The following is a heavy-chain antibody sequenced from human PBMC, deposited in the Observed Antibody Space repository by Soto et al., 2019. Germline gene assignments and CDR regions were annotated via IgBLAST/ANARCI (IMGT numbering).Heavy chain of an antibody. CDR3: AKDNDRLQLGGNYYYMLDV. CDR2: IIPLFRTP. D-gene: IGHD4-4*01. Sequence: QVQLVQSGAEMKEPGSSVKVSCKTSGGTFSSSAISWLRQAPGQGLEWMGGIIPLFRTPDYAQKFQGRVTIAADESTSTACMELSSLRSEDTAVYYCAKDNDRLQLGGNYYYMLDVWGQGTTITVSS. J-gene: IGHJ6*02. CDR1: GGTFSSSA. V-gene: IGHV1-69*12.